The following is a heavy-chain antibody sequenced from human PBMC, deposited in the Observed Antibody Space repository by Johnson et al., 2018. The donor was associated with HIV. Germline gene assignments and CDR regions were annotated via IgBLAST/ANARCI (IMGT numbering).Heavy chain of an antibody. CDR3: ARDETYRRYALTAFDI. D-gene: IGHD1-14*01. V-gene: IGHV3-7*05. CDR1: GFTFSSYW. Sequence: EVQLVESGGGVVQPGRSLRLSCAASGFTFSSYWMTWVRQAPGKGLEWVANIKQDGSEKHYLDSVKGRFTISRDNAKNSLYLQMNSLRAEDTAVYYCARDETYRRYALTAFDIWGQGTMVTVSS. CDR2: IKQDGSEK. J-gene: IGHJ3*02.